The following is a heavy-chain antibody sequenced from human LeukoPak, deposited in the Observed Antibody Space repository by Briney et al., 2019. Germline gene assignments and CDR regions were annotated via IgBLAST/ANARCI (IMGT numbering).Heavy chain of an antibody. V-gene: IGHV3-53*01. Sequence: TGGSLRLSCAASGFTVSSNYMSWVRQAPGKGLEWVSVICSGGSTYYADSVKGRFTISRDNSKNTLYLQMNSLRAEDTAVYYCASGVNIVATIVDYWGQGTLVTVSS. D-gene: IGHD5-12*01. CDR2: ICSGGST. CDR1: GFTVSSNY. J-gene: IGHJ4*02. CDR3: ASGVNIVATIVDY.